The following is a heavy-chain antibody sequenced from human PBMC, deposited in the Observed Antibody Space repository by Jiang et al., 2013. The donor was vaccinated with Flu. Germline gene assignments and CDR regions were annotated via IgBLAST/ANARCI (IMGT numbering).Heavy chain of an antibody. D-gene: IGHD6-19*01. CDR3: ASGAQYSSGKADY. V-gene: IGHV5-51*01. J-gene: IGHJ4*02. CDR2: IYPGDSDT. Sequence: MPGKGLEWMGIIYPGDSDTRYSPSFQGQVTISADKSISTAYLQWSSLKASDTAMYYCASGAQYSSGKADYWGQGTLVTVSS.